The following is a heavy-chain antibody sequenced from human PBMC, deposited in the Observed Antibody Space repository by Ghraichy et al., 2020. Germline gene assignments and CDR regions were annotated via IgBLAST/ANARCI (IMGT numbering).Heavy chain of an antibody. Sequence: GSLRLSCAASGFTFSSYAMSWVRQAPGKGLEWVSAISGSGGSTYYADSVKGRFTISRDNSKNTLYLQMNSLRAEDTAVYYCARHRSSIAVAGAIFDYWGQGTLVTVSS. J-gene: IGHJ4*02. CDR1: GFTFSSYA. CDR3: ARHRSSIAVAGAIFDY. V-gene: IGHV3-23*01. CDR2: ISGSGGST. D-gene: IGHD6-19*01.